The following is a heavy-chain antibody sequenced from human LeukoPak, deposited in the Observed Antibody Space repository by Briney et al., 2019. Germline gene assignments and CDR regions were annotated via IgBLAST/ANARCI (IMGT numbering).Heavy chain of an antibody. Sequence: PSETLSLTCTVSGGSISSYYWSWIRQPPGKGPEWIGYIYYSGSTNYNPSLKSRVTISVDTSKNQFSLKLSSVTAADTAVYYCARAGGSYYPIMYNWFDPWGQGTLVTVSS. D-gene: IGHD3-10*01. V-gene: IGHV4-59*01. CDR1: GGSISSYY. CDR2: IYYSGST. CDR3: ARAGGSYYPIMYNWFDP. J-gene: IGHJ5*02.